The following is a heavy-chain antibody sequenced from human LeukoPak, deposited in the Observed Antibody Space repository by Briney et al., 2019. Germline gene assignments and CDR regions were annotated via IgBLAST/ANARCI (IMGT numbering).Heavy chain of an antibody. Sequence: ASVKVSCKASGYTFTSYAMHWVRQAPGQRLEWMGWINAGNGNTKYSQKFQGRVTITRDTSASTAYMELSSLRSEDTAVYCCARLFGVVNTGPVDYYYYGMDVWGQGTTVTVSS. D-gene: IGHD3-3*01. V-gene: IGHV1-3*01. CDR3: ARLFGVVNTGPVDYYYYGMDV. CDR2: INAGNGNT. J-gene: IGHJ6*02. CDR1: GYTFTSYA.